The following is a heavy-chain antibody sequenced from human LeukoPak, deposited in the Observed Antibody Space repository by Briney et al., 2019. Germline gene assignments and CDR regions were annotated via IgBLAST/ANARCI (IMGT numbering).Heavy chain of an antibody. Sequence: ASVKVSCKASGYTFTGHYIHWARHPPGQGLEWMGWINPNSGATNNAQKFQGRVTVSRDTSISTAYMEVSKLRSDDTAVYYCARSGISTIPNFDYWGQGTLVTVSS. CDR1: GYTFTGHY. CDR3: ARSGISTIPNFDY. V-gene: IGHV1-2*02. D-gene: IGHD3-3*01. CDR2: INPNSGAT. J-gene: IGHJ4*02.